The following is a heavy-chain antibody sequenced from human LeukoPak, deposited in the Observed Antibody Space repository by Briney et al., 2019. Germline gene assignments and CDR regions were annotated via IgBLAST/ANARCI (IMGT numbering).Heavy chain of an antibody. CDR3: ARPTFYSDSSGYPTDNWFDP. CDR2: IYPGDSDT. D-gene: IGHD3-22*01. V-gene: IGHV5-51*01. CDR1: GSSFTSYW. J-gene: IGHJ5*02. Sequence: GESLKISCWDSGSSFTSYWIGWVRQMPGKGLEWMGIIYPGDSDTRYSPSFQGQVTISADKSISTAYLQWSSLKASDTAMYYCARPTFYSDSSGYPTDNWFDPWGQGTLVTVSS.